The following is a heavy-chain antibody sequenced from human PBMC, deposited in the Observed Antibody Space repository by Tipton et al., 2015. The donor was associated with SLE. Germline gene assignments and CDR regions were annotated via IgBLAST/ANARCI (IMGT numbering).Heavy chain of an antibody. Sequence: TLSLTCTVSGGSISSYYWSWIRQPPGKGLEWIGYIYYSGSTTYNPSLKSRVTISVDTSKNQFSLKLSSVTAADTAFYYCARHAGLDYYFDYWGQGTLVTVSS. CDR1: GGSISSYY. J-gene: IGHJ4*02. D-gene: IGHD3/OR15-3a*01. CDR3: ARHAGLDYYFDY. V-gene: IGHV4-59*08. CDR2: IYYSGST.